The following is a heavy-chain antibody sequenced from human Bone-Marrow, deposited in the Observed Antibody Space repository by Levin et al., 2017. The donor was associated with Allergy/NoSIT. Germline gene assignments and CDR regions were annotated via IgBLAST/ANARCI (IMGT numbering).Heavy chain of an antibody. CDR2: INTNTGNP. CDR3: ARDFRSSGWSGGLFLDY. D-gene: IGHD6-19*01. CDR1: GYTFTSYA. J-gene: IGHJ4*02. Sequence: ASVKVSCKASGYTFTSYAMNWVRQAPGQGLEWMGWINTNTGNPTYAQGFTGRFVFSLDTSVSTAYLQISSLKAEDTAVYYCARDFRSSGWSGGLFLDYWGQGTLVTVSS. V-gene: IGHV7-4-1*02.